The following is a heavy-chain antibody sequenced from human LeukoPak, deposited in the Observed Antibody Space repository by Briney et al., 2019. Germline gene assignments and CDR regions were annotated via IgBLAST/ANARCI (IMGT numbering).Heavy chain of an antibody. V-gene: IGHV3-11*04. CDR3: ARPHCSGGSCYHKYFDY. Sequence: GGSLRLSCATSGFTFSDYYFSWIRQAPGKGPEWVSYISSSGSTIYYADSVQGRFTISRDNAKNSLYLQMNSLRAEDTAVYYCARPHCSGGSCYHKYFDYWGQGTLVTVSS. CDR2: ISSSGSTI. J-gene: IGHJ4*02. D-gene: IGHD2-15*01. CDR1: GFTFSDYY.